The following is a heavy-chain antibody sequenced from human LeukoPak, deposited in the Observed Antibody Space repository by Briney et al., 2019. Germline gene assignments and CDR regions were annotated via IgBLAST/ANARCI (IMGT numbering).Heavy chain of an antibody. D-gene: IGHD1-26*01. J-gene: IGHJ4*02. Sequence: GASVKVSCKASGYTFTSYGISWVRPAPGQGLEWMGWISAYNGNTNYAQKLQGRVTMTTDTSTSTAYMELRSLRSDDTAVYYCARAAIVGATTYFDYWGQGTLVTVSS. CDR2: ISAYNGNT. V-gene: IGHV1-18*01. CDR3: ARAAIVGATTYFDY. CDR1: GYTFTSYG.